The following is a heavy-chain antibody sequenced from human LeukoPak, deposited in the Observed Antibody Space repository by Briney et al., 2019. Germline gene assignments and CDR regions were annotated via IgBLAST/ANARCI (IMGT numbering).Heavy chain of an antibody. J-gene: IGHJ4*02. CDR2: IYHSGST. D-gene: IGHD3-22*01. CDR1: GYSISSGYY. CDR3: ARTDYYYDSSGYYPYYFDY. Sequence: SETLSLTCTVSGYSISSGYYWGWIRQPPGKGLERIGSIYHSGSTYYNPSLKSRVTISVDTSKNQFSLKLSSVTAADTAVYYCARTDYYYDSSGYYPYYFDYWGQGTLVTVSS. V-gene: IGHV4-38-2*02.